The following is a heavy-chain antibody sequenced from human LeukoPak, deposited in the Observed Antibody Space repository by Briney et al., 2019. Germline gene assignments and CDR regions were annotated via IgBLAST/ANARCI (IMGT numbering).Heavy chain of an antibody. J-gene: IGHJ4*02. CDR2: ISSSSSYI. D-gene: IGHD4-11*01. CDR1: GFTFSSYS. V-gene: IGHV3-21*01. CDR3: ARDKWLTTTHYFDY. Sequence: GGSLRLSCAASGFTFSSYSMIWVRQAPGKGLEWVSSISSSSSYIYYADSVKGRFTVSRDNAKNSVYLQMNSLRAEDTAVYYCARDKWLTTTHYFDYWGQGTLVTVSS.